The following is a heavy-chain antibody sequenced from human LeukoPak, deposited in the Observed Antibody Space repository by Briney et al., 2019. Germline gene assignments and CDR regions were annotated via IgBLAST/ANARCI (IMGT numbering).Heavy chain of an antibody. V-gene: IGHV3-66*01. J-gene: IGHJ6*03. CDR2: IYSGGST. CDR3: ARGTGTTTRRPTYYYYYMDV. Sequence: GGSLRLSCAASGFTFSSNYMSWVRQAPGKGLEWVSVIYSGGSTYYADSVKGRFTISRDNSKNTLYLQMNSLRAEDTAVYYCARGTGTTTRRPTYYYYYMDVWGKGTTVTISS. CDR1: GFTFSSNY. D-gene: IGHD1-1*01.